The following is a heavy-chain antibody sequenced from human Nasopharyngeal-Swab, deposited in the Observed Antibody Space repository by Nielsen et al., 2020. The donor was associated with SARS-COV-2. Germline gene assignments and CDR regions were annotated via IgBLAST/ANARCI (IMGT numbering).Heavy chain of an antibody. CDR3: VHCSGGSCYSGFDH. CDR1: GFTFSSYD. V-gene: IGHV3-30*03. D-gene: IGHD2-15*01. CDR2: VSHDGSNK. J-gene: IGHJ4*02. Sequence: GESLKISCEASGFTFSSYDMHWVRQAPGKGLEWVAVVSHDGSNKYYADSVKGRFTISRDNSKNTLFLQMSSLRGEDTAVYYCVHCSGGSCYSGFDHWGQGTLVTVSS.